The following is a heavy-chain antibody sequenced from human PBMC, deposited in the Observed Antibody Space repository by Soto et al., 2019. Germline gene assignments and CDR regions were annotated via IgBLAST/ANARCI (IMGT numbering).Heavy chain of an antibody. V-gene: IGHV1-18*04. CDR1: GYTFTSYG. D-gene: IGHD3-22*01. J-gene: IGHJ3*02. CDR3: ARDYYASSGPNDLDAFDI. Sequence: QVQLVQSGAEVKKPGAAVKVSCKASGYTFTSYGISWVRQAPGQGLEWMGWISAYNGNTNYAQKLQGRVTMTTDTSTSTAYMELRSLRSDDTAVYYCARDYYASSGPNDLDAFDIWGQGTMVTVSS. CDR2: ISAYNGNT.